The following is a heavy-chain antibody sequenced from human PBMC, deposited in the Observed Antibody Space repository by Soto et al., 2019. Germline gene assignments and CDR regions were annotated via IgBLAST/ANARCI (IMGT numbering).Heavy chain of an antibody. Sequence: QVQLQESGPGLVKPSQTLSLTCTVSGGSISSGGYYWSWIRQHPGKGLEWIGYIYYSGSTYYNPYLKSRVTISVDTSKNQFSLKLSSVTAADTAVYYCARSFGGYDPNWFDPWGQGTLVTVSS. CDR3: ARSFGGYDPNWFDP. J-gene: IGHJ5*02. D-gene: IGHD5-12*01. CDR1: GGSISSGGYY. V-gene: IGHV4-31*03. CDR2: IYYSGST.